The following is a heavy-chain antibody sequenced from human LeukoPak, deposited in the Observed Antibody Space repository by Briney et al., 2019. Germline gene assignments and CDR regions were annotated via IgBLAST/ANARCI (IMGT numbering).Heavy chain of an antibody. Sequence: GGSLRLSCAASGFTFSSYGIHWVRQAPGKGLEWVAVISNDGSNKYYADSVKGRFTISGDNSKNTVYLQMNSLRGEDTAVYYCAKSGIAAAGQRGYFDCWGQGTLVTVSS. D-gene: IGHD6-13*01. V-gene: IGHV3-30*18. CDR3: AKSGIAAAGQRGYFDC. J-gene: IGHJ4*02. CDR2: ISNDGSNK. CDR1: GFTFSSYG.